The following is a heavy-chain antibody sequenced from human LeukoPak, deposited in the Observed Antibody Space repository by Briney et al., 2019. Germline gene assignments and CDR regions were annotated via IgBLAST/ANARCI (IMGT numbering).Heavy chain of an antibody. CDR3: ARGVGRLRYCSSTGCSHDY. D-gene: IGHD2-2*01. CDR1: GGSFSGYY. CDR2: INHSGST. J-gene: IGHJ4*02. V-gene: IGHV4-34*01. Sequence: SETLSLTCAVYGGSFSGYYWSWIRQPPGKGLEWIGEINHSGSTNYNPSLKSRVTISVDTSKNQFSLKLSSVTAADTAVYYCARGVGRLRYCSSTGCSHDYWGQGTLVTVSS.